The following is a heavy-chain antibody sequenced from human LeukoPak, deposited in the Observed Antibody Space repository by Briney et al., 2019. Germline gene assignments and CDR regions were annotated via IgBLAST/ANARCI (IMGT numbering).Heavy chain of an antibody. CDR3: ARVRNFPDAFDI. CDR1: GGSIINFY. J-gene: IGHJ3*02. Sequence: PSETLSLACTVSGGSIINFYCAWIRQPPGKGLAWIGYIYDTGSTKYNPSLKSRLNISLHTSRNQFSLNLTYLTAADTAIYYCARVRNFPDAFDIWGQGRMVTVSS. CDR2: IYDTGST. V-gene: IGHV4-59*01.